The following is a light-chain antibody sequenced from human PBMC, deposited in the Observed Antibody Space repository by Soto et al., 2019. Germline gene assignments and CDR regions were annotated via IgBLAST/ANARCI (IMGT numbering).Light chain of an antibody. CDR2: VGTGGIVG. Sequence: QPVLTQPPSASASLGASVTLTCTLSSGYSNYKVDWYQQRPGKGPRFVMRVGTGGIVGSKGDGIPDRFSVLGSGLNRYLTIKNIQEEDESDYHCGADHGSWSNFVTGVFGGGTKLTVL. CDR1: SGYSNYK. CDR3: GADHGSWSNFVTGV. J-gene: IGLJ3*02. V-gene: IGLV9-49*01.